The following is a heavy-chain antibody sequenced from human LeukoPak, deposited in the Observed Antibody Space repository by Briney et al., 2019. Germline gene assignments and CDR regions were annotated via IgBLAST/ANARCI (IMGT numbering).Heavy chain of an antibody. V-gene: IGHV3-23*01. CDR2: ISGGGGST. CDR1: GFTFTSYS. Sequence: GGSLRLSCAASGFTFTSYSMNWVRQAPGKGLEWVSTISGGGGSTYYADSVKGRFTISRDNSKNTLYLQVNSLRAEDTAVYYCARSMTADYYYYGMDVWGQGTTVTVSS. J-gene: IGHJ6*02. CDR3: ARSMTADYYYYGMDV. D-gene: IGHD2-21*02.